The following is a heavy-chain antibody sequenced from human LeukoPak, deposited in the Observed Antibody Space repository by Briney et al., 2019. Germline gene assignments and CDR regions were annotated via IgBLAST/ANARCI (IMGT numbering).Heavy chain of an antibody. V-gene: IGHV1-2*02. J-gene: IGHJ4*02. CDR1: GYTFTGYY. CDR2: INPNNGVT. Sequence: ASVKVSCKASGYTFTGYYMHWVRQAPGQGLEWMGWINPNNGVTSYAQRFQGRVTMTGDTSISTSYMELCNLRSDDTAIYYCVRIYYGPDYWGQGTLVTVSS. D-gene: IGHD3-3*01. CDR3: VRIYYGPDY.